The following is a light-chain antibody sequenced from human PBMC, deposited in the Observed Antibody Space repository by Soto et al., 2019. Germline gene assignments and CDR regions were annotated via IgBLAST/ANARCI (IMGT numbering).Light chain of an antibody. CDR3: QQYDSYPWT. Sequence: DIQMTQSPSTLSASVGDRVTITCRASQTISSWLAWYQQKPGKAPKXLIFKASSLQTGVPSKFSGSGSGTELTITISSLQPDDFATYDCQQYDSYPWTFGQGTKVDIK. CDR1: QTISSW. V-gene: IGKV1-5*03. CDR2: KAS. J-gene: IGKJ1*01.